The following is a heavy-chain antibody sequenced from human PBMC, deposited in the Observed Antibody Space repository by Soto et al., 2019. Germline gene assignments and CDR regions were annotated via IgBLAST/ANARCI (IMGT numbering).Heavy chain of an antibody. V-gene: IGHV3-48*02. Sequence: LVESGGDLVYPGGSLRLSCVASGFRFSDHSMNWVRQAPGKGLQWISYISSNSDTTYYADCVKGRFTVSRDNAKNALFLQMNSLRDDDTATYYCARLPKGSLVTAWGQGARVTVSS. D-gene: IGHD2-21*02. J-gene: IGHJ4*02. CDR1: GFRFSDHS. CDR2: ISSNSDTT. CDR3: ARLPKGSLVTA.